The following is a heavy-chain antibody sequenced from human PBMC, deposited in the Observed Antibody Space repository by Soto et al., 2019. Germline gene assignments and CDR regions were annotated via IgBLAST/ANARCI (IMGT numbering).Heavy chain of an antibody. CDR2: IKQDGSET. V-gene: IGHV3-7*01. CDR1: GFTFSSNW. CDR3: ARDLGYCSGGNCYSVLDY. D-gene: IGHD2-15*01. J-gene: IGHJ4*02. Sequence: GGSLRLSCAASGFTFSSNWMNWVRQAPGKGLEWVANIKQDGSETYYVDSVKGRFTISRDNAKNSLYLQMNSLRAEDTAVYYCARDLGYCSGGNCYSVLDYWGQGTLVTVSS.